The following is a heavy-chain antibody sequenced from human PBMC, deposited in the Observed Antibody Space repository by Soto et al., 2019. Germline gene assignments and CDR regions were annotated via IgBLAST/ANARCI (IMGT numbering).Heavy chain of an antibody. CDR3: VRDGVGATAFFGYFDY. D-gene: IGHD1-26*01. J-gene: IGHJ4*02. Sequence: QVQLVESGGGVVQPGRSRRLSCAASGFTFSGYGMHWVRQAPGKGLEWVAVIRYDGSNIYYADSVKGRFTISRDNSKNTLYLDMNHLGAEATAVYYCVRDGVGATAFFGYFDYWGQGTLVPVSS. V-gene: IGHV3-33*01. CDR1: GFTFSGYG. CDR2: IRYDGSNI.